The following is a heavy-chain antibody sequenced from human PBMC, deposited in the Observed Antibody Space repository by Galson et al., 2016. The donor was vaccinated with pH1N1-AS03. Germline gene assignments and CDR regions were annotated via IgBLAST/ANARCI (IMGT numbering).Heavy chain of an antibody. D-gene: IGHD5/OR15-5a*01. J-gene: IGHJ6*02. Sequence: CAISGDSVSSNSVAWNWIRQSPSRGLEWLGRTYYRSRWYNGYALSVKSRITINPDTSKNQFSLHLNSVTSEDTAVYYCARGRSSAMDVWGQGTTVTVSS. CDR3: ARGRSSAMDV. CDR1: GDSVSSNSVA. CDR2: TYYRSRWYN. V-gene: IGHV6-1*01.